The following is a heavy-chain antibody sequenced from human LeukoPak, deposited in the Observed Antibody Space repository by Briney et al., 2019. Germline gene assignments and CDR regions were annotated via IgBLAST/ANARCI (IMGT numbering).Heavy chain of an antibody. J-gene: IGHJ6*02. CDR3: AKSGSAHSKYYYYGMDV. Sequence: GSLRLSCAASGFTFSSYWMSWVRQAPGKGLEWVSAISGSGGSTYYADSVKGRFTISRDNSKNTLYLQMNSLRAEDTAVYYCAKSGSAHSKYYYYGMDVWGQGTTVTVSS. CDR2: ISGSGGST. V-gene: IGHV3-23*01. D-gene: IGHD6-13*01. CDR1: GFTFSSYW.